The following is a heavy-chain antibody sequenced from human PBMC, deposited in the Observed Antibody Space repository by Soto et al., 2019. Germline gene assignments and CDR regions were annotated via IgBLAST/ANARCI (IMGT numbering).Heavy chain of an antibody. CDR1: GFIFRNFW. V-gene: IGHV3-7*03. CDR2: IKHDGSEK. CDR3: TRPYFNSSGPYFDY. J-gene: IGHJ4*02. Sequence: GGSLRLSCAASGFIFRNFWMSWVRQTPGKGLEWVASIKHDGSEKYYVDSVKGRFTISRDNAKNSLYLRMNSLRVADTAVYYCTRPYFNSSGPYFDYWGQGTLVTVSS. D-gene: IGHD3-22*01.